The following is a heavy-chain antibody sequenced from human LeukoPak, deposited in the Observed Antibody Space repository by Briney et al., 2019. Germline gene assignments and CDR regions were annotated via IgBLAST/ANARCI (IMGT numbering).Heavy chain of an antibody. Sequence: GGSLRLSCAASGFIFSSYDMYWVRQAPGKGLEWVAVISSDGNNKQYADSVKGRFTISRDNSKNTLYLQMNSLRADDTAVYYCKGYYDSSGYKAYWGQGTLVTVSS. D-gene: IGHD3-22*01. CDR2: ISSDGNNK. CDR1: GFIFSSYD. J-gene: IGHJ4*02. V-gene: IGHV3-30*03. CDR3: KGYYDSSGYKAY.